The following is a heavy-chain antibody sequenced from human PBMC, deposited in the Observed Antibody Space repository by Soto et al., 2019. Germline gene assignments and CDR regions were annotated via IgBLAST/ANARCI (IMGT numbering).Heavy chain of an antibody. CDR2: INTDGSVA. Sequence: GSLRLSCAASGLTFRSYWMHWVRQAPGKGLVWVSRINTDGSVAMYVDSVKGRFTISRDSSKNTVSLEMTSLRAEDTAVYYCAKGGLQWLVTSDFNYWGQGALLTVSS. CDR3: AKGGLQWLVTSDFNY. J-gene: IGHJ4*02. CDR1: GLTFRSYW. V-gene: IGHV3-74*03. D-gene: IGHD6-19*01.